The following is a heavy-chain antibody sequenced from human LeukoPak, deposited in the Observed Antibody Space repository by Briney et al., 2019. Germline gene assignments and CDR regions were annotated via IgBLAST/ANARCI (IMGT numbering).Heavy chain of an antibody. Sequence: SETLSLTCTVSGGSITSGGSYWTWIRQHPGKGLEWIGYTYYSGSTFYNPSLKSRLTISVDTSKNQFSLKLSSVTAADTAVYYCVKWGWLRGDDDYWGQGILATVSS. CDR1: GGSITSGGSY. D-gene: IGHD5-12*01. CDR3: VKWGWLRGDDDY. V-gene: IGHV4-31*03. CDR2: TYYSGST. J-gene: IGHJ4*02.